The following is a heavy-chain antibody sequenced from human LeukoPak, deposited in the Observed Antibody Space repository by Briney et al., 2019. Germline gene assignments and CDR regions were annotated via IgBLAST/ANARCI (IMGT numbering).Heavy chain of an antibody. CDR3: ARDLRELGLSDIDY. D-gene: IGHD1-26*01. CDR2: INTNTGNP. CDR1: GYTFTSYA. J-gene: IGHJ4*02. Sequence: ASVKVSCKASGYTFTSYAMNWVRQAPGQGLEWMGWINTNTGNPTYAQGFTGRFVFSLDTSVSTAYLQISSLKAEDTAVYYCARDLRELGLSDIDYWGQGTLVTVSS. V-gene: IGHV7-4-1*02.